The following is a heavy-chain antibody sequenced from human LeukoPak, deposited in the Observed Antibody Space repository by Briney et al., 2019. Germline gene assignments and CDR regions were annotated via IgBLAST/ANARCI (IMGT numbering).Heavy chain of an antibody. CDR3: ATGRGTIDY. CDR1: GGSFSGYY. V-gene: IGHV4-34*01. CDR2: INHSGST. Sequence: ASETLSLTCAVYGGSFSGYYWSWIRQPPGKGLEWIGEINHSGSTNYNPSLKSRVTISVDTSKNQFSLKLSSVTAADTAVYYCATGRGTIDYWGQGTLVTVSS. D-gene: IGHD1-1*01. J-gene: IGHJ4*02.